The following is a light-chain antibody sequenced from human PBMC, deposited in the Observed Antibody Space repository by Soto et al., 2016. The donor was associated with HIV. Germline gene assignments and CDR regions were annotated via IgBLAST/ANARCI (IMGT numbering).Light chain of an antibody. CDR1: ESLLHSDGKTY. Sequence: DIVLTQSPVSLSVTPGQPASISCKSSESLLHSDGKTYLYWYLQKPGQPPQLLIYEVSNRFSGVPERFSGSGSGTDFTLRISRVEAEDGWVFITVMDKVYSFRTTFGRGTEGG. V-gene: IGKV2D-29*01. CDR3: MDKVYSFRTT. J-gene: IGKJ4*01. CDR2: EVS.